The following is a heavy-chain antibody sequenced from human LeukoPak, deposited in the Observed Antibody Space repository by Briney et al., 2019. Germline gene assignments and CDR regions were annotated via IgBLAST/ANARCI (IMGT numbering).Heavy chain of an antibody. Sequence: SETLSLTCAVSGGSISSSNWWSWVRQPPGKWLEWIGEIYHTGSTNYNPSLKSRVTISVDRSKNQFSLKLNSVTAADTAVYYCASRFGVPAAGVRFDFWGQGTLVTVSS. CDR2: IYHTGST. J-gene: IGHJ4*02. CDR1: GGSISSSNW. V-gene: IGHV4-4*02. D-gene: IGHD3-10*01. CDR3: ASRFGVPAAGVRFDF.